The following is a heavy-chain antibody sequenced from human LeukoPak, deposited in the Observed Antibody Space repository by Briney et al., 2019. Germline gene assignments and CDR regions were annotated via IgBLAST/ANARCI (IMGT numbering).Heavy chain of an antibody. CDR1: GYSFTSYW. D-gene: IGHD3-10*01. J-gene: IGHJ3*02. V-gene: IGHV5-51*01. CDR2: IYPGDSDT. Sequence: GESLKISCKGSGYSFTSYWIGWVRQMPGKGLEWMGIIYPGDSDTRYSPSFQGQVTISADKSISTAYLQWSSLKASDTAMYYCARRTITMVRGVKIYDAFDIWGQGTMVTVSS. CDR3: ARRTITMVRGVKIYDAFDI.